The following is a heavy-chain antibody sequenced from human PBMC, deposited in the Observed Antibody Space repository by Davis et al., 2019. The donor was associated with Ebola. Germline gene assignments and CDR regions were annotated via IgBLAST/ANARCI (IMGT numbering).Heavy chain of an antibody. J-gene: IGHJ4*02. D-gene: IGHD3-9*01. CDR1: GYTFTSYG. Sequence: ASAKVSCKYSGYTFTSYGLVWVRLDPGLGLEWMGWISGFNTNTNFEKKFQGRVTVSKDTSTNTAYMDLRSLTSDDTAIYYCARAPNYDVLTGTSSYYFDYWGQGTLVTVSS. CDR3: ARAPNYDVLTGTSSYYFDY. V-gene: IGHV1-18*04. CDR2: ISGFNTNT.